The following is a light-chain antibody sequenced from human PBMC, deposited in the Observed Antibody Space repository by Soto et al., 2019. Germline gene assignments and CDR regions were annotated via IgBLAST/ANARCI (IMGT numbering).Light chain of an antibody. J-gene: IGLJ2*01. CDR1: SSNIGSNY. V-gene: IGLV1-47*01. CDR3: AAWDGSLSGHVV. CDR2: RNN. Sequence: QSVLTQPPSASGTPGQRVTISCSGSSSNIGSNYVYWYQQLPGTAPKLLIYRNNQRPSGVPDRYSGSKSGTSASRAISGLRSEDESDYYWAAWDGSLSGHVVFGGGTELAVL.